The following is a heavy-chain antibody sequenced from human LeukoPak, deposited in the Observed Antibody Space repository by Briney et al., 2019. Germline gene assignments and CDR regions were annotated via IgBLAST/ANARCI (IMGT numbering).Heavy chain of an antibody. J-gene: IGHJ6*03. V-gene: IGHV3-30*18. Sequence: GSLILSCAASGFTFRTYAMHWVRQAPGKGLEWVAFMSHDGVKIFHADSVKGRFTISRDNSKNTLYLQMNSLRAEDTAVYYCAKSASAYYYMDVWGKGTTVTVSS. CDR2: MSHDGVKI. D-gene: IGHD4/OR15-4a*01. CDR3: AKSASAYYYMDV. CDR1: GFTFRTYA.